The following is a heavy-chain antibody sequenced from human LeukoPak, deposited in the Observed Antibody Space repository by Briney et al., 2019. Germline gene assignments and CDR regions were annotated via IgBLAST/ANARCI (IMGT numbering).Heavy chain of an antibody. Sequence: GGSLRLSCAASGCTFSSYCMHWIRQAPGKGLEWVAFIRYDGSNKYYADSVKRRFTISRDHSKNTLYLQMNSLRAEGTAVYYCAKDARPVSYNWFDPWGQGTLVTVSS. CDR3: AKDARPVSYNWFDP. D-gene: IGHD6-6*01. CDR1: GCTFSSYC. CDR2: IRYDGSNK. V-gene: IGHV3-30*02. J-gene: IGHJ5*02.